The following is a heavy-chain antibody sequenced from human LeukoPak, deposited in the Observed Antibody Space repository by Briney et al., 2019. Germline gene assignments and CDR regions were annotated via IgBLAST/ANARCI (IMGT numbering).Heavy chain of an antibody. D-gene: IGHD6-6*01. V-gene: IGHV4-31*03. CDR2: IYYSGST. J-gene: IGHJ5*02. Sequence: SGTLSLTCTVSGGPISSGGYYWSWIRQHPGKGLEWIGYIYYSGSTYYNPSLKSRVTISVDTSKNQFSLKLSSVTAADTAVYYCARDTQARWFDPWGQGTLVTVSS. CDR3: ARDTQARWFDP. CDR1: GGPISSGGYY.